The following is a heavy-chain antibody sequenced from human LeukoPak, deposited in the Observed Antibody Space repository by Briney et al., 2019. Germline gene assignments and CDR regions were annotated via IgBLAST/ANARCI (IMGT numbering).Heavy chain of an antibody. CDR1: GFTFSSYS. D-gene: IGHD2-2*01. Sequence: QAGGSLRLSCAASGFTFSSYSMNWVRQAPGKGLEWVSYISSSSSTIYYADSVKGRFTISRDNAKNSLYLQMNSLRDEDTAVYYCARVAGDCSSTSCQPYYYYGMDVWGQGTLVTVSS. J-gene: IGHJ6*02. CDR3: ARVAGDCSSTSCQPYYYYGMDV. V-gene: IGHV3-48*02. CDR2: ISSSSSTI.